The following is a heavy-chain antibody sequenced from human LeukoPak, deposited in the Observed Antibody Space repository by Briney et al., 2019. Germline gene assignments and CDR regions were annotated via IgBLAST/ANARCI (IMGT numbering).Heavy chain of an antibody. CDR3: ARESGGNTPYYFDY. J-gene: IGHJ4*02. CDR2: ISYVDGSNK. CDR1: GFAFSTYA. D-gene: IGHD2/OR15-2a*01. V-gene: IGHV3-30*04. Sequence: PGGSLRLSCAASGFAFSTYALHWVRQAPGKGLEWVAVISYVDGSNKYYADSVKGRFTISRDNSKNTLYLQMNSLRTEDTAVYYCARESGGNTPYYFDYWGQGTLVTVSS.